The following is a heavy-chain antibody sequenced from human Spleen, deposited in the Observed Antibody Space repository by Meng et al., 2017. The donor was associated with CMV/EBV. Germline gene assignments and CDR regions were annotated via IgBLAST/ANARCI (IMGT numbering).Heavy chain of an antibody. J-gene: IGHJ4*02. CDR1: GYTFTGYY. CDR2: INPDTGGT. D-gene: IGHD3-3*01. Sequence: ASVKVSCKASGYTFTGYYVHWVRQAPGQGLEWMGWINPDTGGTNYAQKLQGRVTMTTDTSTSTAYMELRSLRSDDTAVYYCARDGHRAIYYDFWSGYYPFDYWGQGTLVTVSS. V-gene: IGHV1-2*02. CDR3: ARDGHRAIYYDFWSGYYPFDY.